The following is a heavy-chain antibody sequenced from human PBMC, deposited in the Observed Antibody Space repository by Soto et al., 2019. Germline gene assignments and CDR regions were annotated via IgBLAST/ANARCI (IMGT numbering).Heavy chain of an antibody. D-gene: IGHD2-2*01. V-gene: IGHV1-18*04. CDR3: ATSKVGVQPPDY. CDR1: GYTFTSYG. CDR2: ISAYNGNT. J-gene: IGHJ4*02. Sequence: ASVKVSFKASGYTFTSYGISCVRQAPGQGLEWMGWISAYNGNTNYAQKLQGRVTMTTDTSTSTAYMELRSLRSDDTAVYYCATSKVGVQPPDYWGQGTLVTVSS.